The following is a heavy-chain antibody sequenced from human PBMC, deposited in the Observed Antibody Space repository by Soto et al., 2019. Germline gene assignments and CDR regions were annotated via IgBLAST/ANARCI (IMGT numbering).Heavy chain of an antibody. CDR3: TMRNVSGSDAFYI. CDR1: GFTFGDYA. J-gene: IGHJ3*02. V-gene: IGHV3-49*05. D-gene: IGHD3-10*01. CDR2: IRSKNYGGTT. Sequence: KTGGSLRLSCTASGFTFGDYAMSWFRQAPGKGLEWVGFIRSKNYGGTTEYAASVKGRFIISRDDSKSIAYLQMSSLKIEDTAVYFCTMRNVSGSDAFYIWGQGTMLTISS.